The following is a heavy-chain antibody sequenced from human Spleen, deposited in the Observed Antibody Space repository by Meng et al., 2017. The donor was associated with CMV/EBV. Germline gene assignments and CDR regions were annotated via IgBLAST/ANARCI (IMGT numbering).Heavy chain of an antibody. CDR2: INHSGST. J-gene: IGHJ4*02. CDR3: ARRSIAARSDYFDY. Sequence: PVQQGGAGPLEPSAAMAPTCAAYGGSFSGYYWSWIRQPAGKGLEWIGEINHSGSTNYNPSLKSRVTISVDTSKNPFSLKLSSVTAADTAVYYCARRSIAARSDYFDYWGQGTLVTVSS. CDR1: GGSFSGYY. D-gene: IGHD6-6*01. V-gene: IGHV4-34*01.